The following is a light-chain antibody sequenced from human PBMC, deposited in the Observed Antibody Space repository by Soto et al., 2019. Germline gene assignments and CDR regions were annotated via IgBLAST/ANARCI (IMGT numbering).Light chain of an antibody. CDR3: QQYNSYPGT. V-gene: IGKV1-5*01. CDR1: QSISSR. CDR2: DVS. Sequence: GDRVTITCRASQSISSRLAWYQHKPGKAPNLLIYDVSNLERGVPSRFSGSGSGTEFTLTISSLQPDDFATYYCQQYNSYPGTFGQGTKVEIK. J-gene: IGKJ1*01.